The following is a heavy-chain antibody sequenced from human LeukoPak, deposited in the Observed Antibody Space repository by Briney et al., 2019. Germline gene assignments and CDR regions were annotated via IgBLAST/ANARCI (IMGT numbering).Heavy chain of an antibody. V-gene: IGHV3-21*01. CDR3: ARDWGAGTRLFDY. CDR1: GFTFSSYS. D-gene: IGHD1-14*01. CDR2: ISSSSSYI. Sequence: GGSLRLSCAASGFTFSSYSMNWVRQAPGKGLEWVSSISSSSSYIYYADSVKGRFTISRDNAKNSLYLQMNSLRAEDTAVYYCARDWGAGTRLFDYWGQGTLVTVSS. J-gene: IGHJ4*02.